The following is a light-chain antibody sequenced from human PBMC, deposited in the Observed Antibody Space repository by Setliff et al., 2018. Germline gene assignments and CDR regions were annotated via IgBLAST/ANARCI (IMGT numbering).Light chain of an antibody. CDR3: SSYAGSNNPDV. CDR1: SSDVGGYNY. Sequence: QSVLTQPASVSGSPGQSITISCTGTSSDVGGYNYVSWYQQHPGKAPKLMIYDVSKRPSGVSNRFSGSKSGNTASLTISGLQAEDEAGYYCSSYAGSNNPDVFGTGTKVTVL. J-gene: IGLJ1*01. V-gene: IGLV2-14*01. CDR2: DVS.